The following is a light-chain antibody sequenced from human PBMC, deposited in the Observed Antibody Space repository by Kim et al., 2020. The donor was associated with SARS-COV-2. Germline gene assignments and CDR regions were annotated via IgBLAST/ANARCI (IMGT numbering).Light chain of an antibody. V-gene: IGKV3-20*01. Sequence: SPGERATLACRARQSVSSTYLAWYQQKPGQAPRLLIYGASSRATGIPDRFSGSGSGTDFTRTISRLEPEDFAVYYCQQFGGSPPHTFGQGTKLEI. J-gene: IGKJ2*01. CDR1: QSVSSTY. CDR3: QQFGGSPPHT. CDR2: GAS.